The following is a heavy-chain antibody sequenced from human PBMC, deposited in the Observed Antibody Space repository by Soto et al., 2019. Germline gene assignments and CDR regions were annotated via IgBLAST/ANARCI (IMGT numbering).Heavy chain of an antibody. J-gene: IGHJ5*02. CDR2: FDPEDGET. Sequence: ASVKVSCKVSGYTLTELSMHWVRQAPGKGLEWMGGFDPEDGETIYAQKFQGRVTMTEDTSTDTAYMELSSLRSEDTAVYYCATAGKIPAPGRVWDNWFDPWGQGTLVTVYS. CDR1: GYTLTELS. CDR3: ATAGKIPAPGRVWDNWFDP. D-gene: IGHD2-2*01. V-gene: IGHV1-24*01.